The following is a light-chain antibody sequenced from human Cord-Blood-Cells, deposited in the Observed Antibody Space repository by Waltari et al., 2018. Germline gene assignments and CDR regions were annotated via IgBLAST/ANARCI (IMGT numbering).Light chain of an antibody. V-gene: IGLV2-11*01. J-gene: IGLJ3*02. CDR3: CSYAGSYTLV. Sequence: QSALTQPRSVSGSPGQSVTISCTGTSSDVGGYNYVSWYQQHPGKAPKLMIYDVSKRPSGVADRCSGSKSGNTASLTISGLQAEDEADYYCCSYAGSYTLVFGGGTKLTVL. CDR1: SSDVGGYNY. CDR2: DVS.